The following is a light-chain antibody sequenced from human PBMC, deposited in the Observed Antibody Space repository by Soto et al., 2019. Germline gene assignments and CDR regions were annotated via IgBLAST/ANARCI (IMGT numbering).Light chain of an antibody. CDR2: EVS. V-gene: IGKV2-30*01. J-gene: IGKJ1*01. CDR3: MQGTHWPHT. CDR1: RSLVYSDGNTS. Sequence: DVVMTQSPLPLPVTLGQPASISCRSSRSLVYSDGNTSLNWFQQRPGQSPRRLIFEVSSRDSGGPDRFCGSAQGTDFTLKISGVEAEDVGVYSCMQGTHWPHTFGQGTKVDIK.